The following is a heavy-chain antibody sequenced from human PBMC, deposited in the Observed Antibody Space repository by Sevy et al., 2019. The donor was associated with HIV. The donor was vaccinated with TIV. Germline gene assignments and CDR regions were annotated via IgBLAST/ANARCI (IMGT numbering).Heavy chain of an antibody. D-gene: IGHD2-2*01. Sequence: SETLSVTCAVYGGSFSGYYWSWIRQPPGKGLEWIGEINHSGSTNYNPSLKSRVTISRDTSKNQFSLKLSSVTAADTAVYCCARHCSSISCSHAFDIWGQVTMVTV. J-gene: IGHJ3*02. CDR1: GGSFSGYY. V-gene: IGHV4-34*01. CDR2: INHSGST. CDR3: ARHCSSISCSHAFDI.